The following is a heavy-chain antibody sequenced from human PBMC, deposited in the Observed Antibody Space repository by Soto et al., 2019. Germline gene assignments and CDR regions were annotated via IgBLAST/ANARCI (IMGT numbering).Heavy chain of an antibody. Sequence: QLQLQESGPGLVKPSETLSLTCTVSGGSISSFNYFWGWILQPPGKGLEWIGSLYYSGNTYYNPSLQSRVTISVDTSKKQCTLTLRSVTAADTAVYYCARGGGSTFNWVDPWGQGTLVTVSP. CDR1: GGSISSFNYF. V-gene: IGHV4-39*01. CDR3: ARGGGSTFNWVDP. J-gene: IGHJ5*02. D-gene: IGHD2-15*01. CDR2: LYYSGNT.